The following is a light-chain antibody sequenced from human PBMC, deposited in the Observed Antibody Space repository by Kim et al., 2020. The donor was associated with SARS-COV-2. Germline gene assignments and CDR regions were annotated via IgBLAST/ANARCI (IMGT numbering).Light chain of an antibody. CDR3: QHYSSSPPMYT. V-gene: IGKV3-20*01. Sequence: PGDRATLSCRASQGVSAPSLAWYQQRPGQAPRLLIHDTSIRATGVPGRFSGSGSGTDFTLSISRLESEDFAVYYCQHYSSSPPMYTFGQGTKLEI. CDR1: QGVSAPS. J-gene: IGKJ2*01. CDR2: DTS.